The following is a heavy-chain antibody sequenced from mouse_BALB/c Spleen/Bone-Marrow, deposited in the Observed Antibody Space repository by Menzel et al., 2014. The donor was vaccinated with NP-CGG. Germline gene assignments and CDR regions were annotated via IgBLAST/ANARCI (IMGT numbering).Heavy chain of an antibody. V-gene: IGHV1-54*01. CDR1: GYAFTNYL. Sequence: QVQLQQPGAELVRPGTSVKVSCKASGYAFTNYLIEWVKQRPGQGLEWIGVINPGSGGTNYNEKFKGKATLTADKSSSTAYMQLSSLTSDDSAVYFCARRELGEFDYWGQGTTLTVSS. CDR3: ARRELGEFDY. CDR2: INPGSGGT. D-gene: IGHD4-1*01. J-gene: IGHJ2*01.